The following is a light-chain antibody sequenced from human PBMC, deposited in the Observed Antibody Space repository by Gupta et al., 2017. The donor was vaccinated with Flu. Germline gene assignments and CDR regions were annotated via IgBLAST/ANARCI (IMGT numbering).Light chain of an antibody. CDR1: QVISSW. CDR2: AAF. CDR3: QQANSFPLT. V-gene: IGKV1-12*01. J-gene: IGKJ4*01. Sequence: IQMTQSPSYVSASVGERVNIICRASQVISSWLAWYQQKTGQAPKLLLYAAFSLQSGVPRRFSGGVSGTYFTLTISSLQPEDLASYYCQQANSFPLTFGGGTKVEIK.